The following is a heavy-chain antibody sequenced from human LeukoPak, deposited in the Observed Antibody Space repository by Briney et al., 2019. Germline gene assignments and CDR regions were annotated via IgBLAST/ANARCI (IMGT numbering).Heavy chain of an antibody. CDR3: ARDRVGQQLVGRKYYYYYMDV. D-gene: IGHD6-13*01. J-gene: IGHJ6*03. CDR2: IYRSGST. CDR1: GYSISSGYY. Sequence: SETLSLTCTVSGYSISSGYYWGWIRQPPGKGLEWIGSIYRSGSTYYNPSLKSPVTISVDMSKNQVSLKLSSVTAADTAVYYCARDRVGQQLVGRKYYYYYMDVWGKGTTVTISS. V-gene: IGHV4-38-2*02.